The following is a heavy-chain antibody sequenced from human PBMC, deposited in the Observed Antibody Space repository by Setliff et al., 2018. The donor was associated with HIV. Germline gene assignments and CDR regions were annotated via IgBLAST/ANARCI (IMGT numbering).Heavy chain of an antibody. V-gene: IGHV4-59*01. Sequence: KPSETLSLTCTVSGGSISSYYWSWIRQPPGKGLEWIGYIYYSGSTNYNPSLKSRVTISVDTSKNQFSLKLSSVTAADTAVYYCARVGGEMATIAGAFDIWGQGTMVTVSS. CDR3: ARVGGEMATIAGAFDI. J-gene: IGHJ3*02. D-gene: IGHD5-12*01. CDR1: GGSISSYY. CDR2: IYYSGST.